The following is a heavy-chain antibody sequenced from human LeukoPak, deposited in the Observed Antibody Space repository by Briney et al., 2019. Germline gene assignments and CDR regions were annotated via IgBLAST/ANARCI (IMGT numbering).Heavy chain of an antibody. V-gene: IGHV1-18*01. CDR3: ARVNVKIAFDY. Sequence: ASVKVSCKASGYTFTSYGISWVRQAPGQGLEWMGWISAYNGSTNYAQKLQGRVTMTTDTSTSTAYMELRTLRPDDTAVYYCARVNVKIAFDYWGQGTLVTVSS. J-gene: IGHJ4*02. CDR1: GYTFTSYG. D-gene: IGHD3-22*01. CDR2: ISAYNGST.